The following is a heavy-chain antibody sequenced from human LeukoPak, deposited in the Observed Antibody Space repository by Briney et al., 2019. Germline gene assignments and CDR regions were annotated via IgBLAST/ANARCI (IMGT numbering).Heavy chain of an antibody. D-gene: IGHD6-6*01. V-gene: IGHV3-30*02. J-gene: IGHJ3*02. CDR1: GFTFSSYG. Sequence: GGSLRLSCAASGFTFSSYGMHWVRQAPGKGLEWVAFIRYDGSNKYYADSVKGRFTISRDNAKNSLYLQMNSLRAEDTAVYYCARETSLRKLSPSLGGGAFDIWGQGIMVTVSS. CDR2: IRYDGSNK. CDR3: ARETSLRKLSPSLGGGAFDI.